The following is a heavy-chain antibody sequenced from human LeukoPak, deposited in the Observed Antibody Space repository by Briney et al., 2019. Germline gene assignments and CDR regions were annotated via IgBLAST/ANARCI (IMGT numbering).Heavy chain of an antibody. CDR1: GYIFTSYW. CDR3: ARRDSSGSRAFDI. Sequence: GESLLISCLGSGYIFTSYWIGLVRQLPGKGLERMGIIYPGNSDTRYSPSFQGQVTISADKSISTAYLQWSSLKGSDTAMYYGARRDSSGSRAFDIWGQGTMVTVSS. D-gene: IGHD6-19*01. J-gene: IGHJ3*02. CDR2: IYPGNSDT. V-gene: IGHV5-51*01.